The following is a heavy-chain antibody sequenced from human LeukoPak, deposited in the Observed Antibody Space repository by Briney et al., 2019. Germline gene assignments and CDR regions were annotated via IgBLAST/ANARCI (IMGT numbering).Heavy chain of an antibody. CDR3: ARMRSGSYFNY. J-gene: IGHJ4*02. D-gene: IGHD1-26*01. CDR2: INHSGST. V-gene: IGHV4-34*01. CDR1: GGSFSGYY. Sequence: SETLSLTCAVYGGSFSGYYWSWIRQPPGKGLEWIGEINHSGSTKYNPSLKSRITISVDTSKNQFSLKLSSVTAADTAVYHCARMRSGSYFNYWGQGTLVTVSS.